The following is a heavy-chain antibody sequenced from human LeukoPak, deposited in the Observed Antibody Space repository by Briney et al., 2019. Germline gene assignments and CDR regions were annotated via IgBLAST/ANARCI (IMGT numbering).Heavy chain of an antibody. V-gene: IGHV1-2*02. Sequence: ASVKVSCKASGYTFTDYYMHWVRQAPGQGLEWMGWINPNSGGTNYAQKFQGRVTMTRDTSISTAYMELSRLRSDDTAVYYCARLHYYDRRAAFDIWGQGTMVTVSS. CDR1: GYTFTDYY. D-gene: IGHD3-22*01. CDR2: INPNSGGT. CDR3: ARLHYYDRRAAFDI. J-gene: IGHJ3*02.